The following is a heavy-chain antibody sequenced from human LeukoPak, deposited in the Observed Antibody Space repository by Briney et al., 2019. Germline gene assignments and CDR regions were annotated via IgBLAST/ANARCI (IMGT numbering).Heavy chain of an antibody. CDR2: IYYSGST. D-gene: IGHD3-3*01. CDR1: GGSISSYY. J-gene: IGHJ5*02. CDR3: ARGRNYDFWSGYYLAYALDP. V-gene: IGHV4-59*12. Sequence: SETLSLTCTVSGGSISSYYWSWIRQPPGKGLEWIGYIYYSGSTNYNPSLKSRVTISVDTSKNQFSLKLSSVTAADTAVYYCARGRNYDFWSGYYLAYALDPWGQGTLVTVSS.